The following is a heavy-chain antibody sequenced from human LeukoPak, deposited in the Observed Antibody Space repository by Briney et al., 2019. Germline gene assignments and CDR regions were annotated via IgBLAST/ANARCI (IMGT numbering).Heavy chain of an antibody. CDR2: IYYSGST. V-gene: IGHV4-59*01. CDR3: RRAGTVQLTPPDFFI. D-gene: IGHD3-3*01. CDR1: GGSISSYY. Sequence: SETLSLTCTVSGGSISSYYWSWIRQPPGKGLEWIGYIYYSGSTSYNPSLRRRVTISVDTSKNQLSLKLYSVTAAGPAVYLLRRAGTVQLTPPDFFIWGEGK. J-gene: IGHJ3*02.